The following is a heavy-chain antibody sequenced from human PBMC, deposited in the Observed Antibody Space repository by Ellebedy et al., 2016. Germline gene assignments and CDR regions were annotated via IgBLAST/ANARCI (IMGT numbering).Heavy chain of an antibody. CDR3: ARPPTRYCSSTSCYGRYYYYMDV. CDR2: INHSGST. CDR1: GGSFSGYY. V-gene: IGHV4-34*01. Sequence: SETLSLTXAVYGGSFSGYYWSWIRQPPGKGLEWIGEINHSGSTNYNPSLKSRVTISVDTSKNQFSLKLSSVTAADTAVYYCARPPTRYCSSTSCYGRYYYYMDVWGKGTTVTVSS. D-gene: IGHD2-2*01. J-gene: IGHJ6*03.